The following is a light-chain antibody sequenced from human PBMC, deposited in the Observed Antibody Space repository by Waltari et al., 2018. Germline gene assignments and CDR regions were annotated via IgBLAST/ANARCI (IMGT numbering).Light chain of an antibody. J-gene: IGLJ3*02. CDR1: SDLNVANHY. CDR2: YNSDSDK. CDR3: MVWPNNVWV. Sequence: QPVLTQRPSSSGSPGESARLTCTLPSDLNVANHYIYWYQQTPGSPPRFLLYYNSDSDKGQGSGVPSRFSGSKDASANTGILLISGLQSEDEADYYCMVWPNNVWVFGGGTRLIVL. V-gene: IGLV5-37*01.